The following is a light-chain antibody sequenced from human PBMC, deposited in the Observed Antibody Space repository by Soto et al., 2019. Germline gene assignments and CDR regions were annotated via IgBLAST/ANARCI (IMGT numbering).Light chain of an antibody. J-gene: IGKJ1*01. CDR3: QQYNCTPLT. CDR1: QSVLYSSNNKNY. CDR2: WAS. V-gene: IGKV4-1*01. Sequence: DIVMTQSPDSLAVSLGERATINCKSSQSVLYSSNNKNYLAWYQQKPGQPPKLLIYWASTRESGVPDRYSGSGSGTDFTLTVSSLQAEDVAFYYCQQYNCTPLTFGQGTKVEIK.